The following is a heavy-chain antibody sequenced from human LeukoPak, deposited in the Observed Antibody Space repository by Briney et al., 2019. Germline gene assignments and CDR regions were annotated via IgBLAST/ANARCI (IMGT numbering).Heavy chain of an antibody. CDR3: ARSFYDRSAGWFDP. J-gene: IGHJ5*02. V-gene: IGHV3-21*04. Sequence: GGSLRLSCAASGFTFSSYSMNWVRQAPGKGLEWVSSISSSSSYIYYADSVKGRFTISRDNAKNSLYLQMNSLRAEDTALYYCARSFYDRSAGWFDPWGQGTLVTVSS. CDR1: GFTFSSYS. CDR2: ISSSSSYI. D-gene: IGHD3-22*01.